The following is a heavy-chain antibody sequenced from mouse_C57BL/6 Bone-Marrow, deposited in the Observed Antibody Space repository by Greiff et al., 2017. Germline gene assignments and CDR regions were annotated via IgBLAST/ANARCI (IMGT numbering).Heavy chain of an antibody. CDR1: GFTFSDYG. J-gene: IGHJ2*01. D-gene: IGHD2-2*01. Sequence: EVHLVESGGGLVQPGGSLKLSCAASGFTFSDYGMAWVRQAPRKGPEWVAFISNLAYSIYYADPVTGRFTISRENAKNTLYLEMSSLRSEDTAMYYCARSYYGYFYFDYWGQDTTLTVSS. CDR3: ARSYYGYFYFDY. CDR2: ISNLAYSI. V-gene: IGHV5-15*01.